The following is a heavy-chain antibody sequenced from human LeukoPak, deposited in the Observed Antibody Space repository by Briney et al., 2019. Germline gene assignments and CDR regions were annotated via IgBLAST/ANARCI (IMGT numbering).Heavy chain of an antibody. V-gene: IGHV1-69*04. D-gene: IGHD1-1*01. CDR3: ARGVLDAFDI. J-gene: IGHJ3*02. CDR1: GGTFSSYA. Sequence: ASVKVSCKASGGTFSSYAISWVRQAPGQGLEWMGRIIPILGIANYAQKFQGRVTITTDESTSTAYMELSSLRSEDTAVYYCARGVLDAFDIWGQGTMVTVSS. CDR2: IIPILGIA.